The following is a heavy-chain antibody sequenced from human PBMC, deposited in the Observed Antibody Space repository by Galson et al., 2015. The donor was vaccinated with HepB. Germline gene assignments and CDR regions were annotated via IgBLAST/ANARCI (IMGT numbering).Heavy chain of an antibody. Sequence: SLRLSCAASGFTFSSYWMSWVRQAPGKGLEWVANIKQDGSEKYYLDSVKGRFTISRDNAKNSLYLQMNSLRAEDTAVYFCARVPVAASHYYYYYMDVWGKGTTVTVSS. J-gene: IGHJ6*03. V-gene: IGHV3-7*01. CDR3: ARVPVAASHYYYYYMDV. D-gene: IGHD2-15*01. CDR1: GFTFSSYW. CDR2: IKQDGSEK.